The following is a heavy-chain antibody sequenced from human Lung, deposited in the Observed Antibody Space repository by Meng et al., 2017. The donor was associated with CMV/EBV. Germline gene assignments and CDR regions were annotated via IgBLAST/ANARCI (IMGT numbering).Heavy chain of an antibody. CDR2: FYYRGNS. V-gene: IGHV4-59*01. D-gene: IGHD2-21*01. Sequence: ESGPCCGNPSETVSLTCTVAGGSIHSYYWSWIRQPPGQGLEWLGYFYYRGNSNYNPSLKSRVTISVDTSKNLFSLNLTSVTAADAALYYCARGSYLAVEGWGLGTLVTVSS. CDR1: GGSIHSYY. J-gene: IGHJ4*02. CDR3: ARGSYLAVEG.